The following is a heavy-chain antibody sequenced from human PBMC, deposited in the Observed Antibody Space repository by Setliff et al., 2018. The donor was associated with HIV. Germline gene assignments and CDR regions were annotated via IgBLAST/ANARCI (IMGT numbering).Heavy chain of an antibody. Sequence: ASVKVSCKASGYTFTNYYIHWLQQAPGKGLEWMGRVDPDDSETIYAEKFQGRLTITADTSTDTAYMELSSLRSEDTAVYYCATDPQAGKFVPSPMMNWFDPWGQGTLVTVSS. CDR3: ATDPQAGKFVPSPMMNWFDP. V-gene: IGHV1-69-2*01. CDR2: VDPDDSET. J-gene: IGHJ5*02. CDR1: GYTFTNYY. D-gene: IGHD3-16*01.